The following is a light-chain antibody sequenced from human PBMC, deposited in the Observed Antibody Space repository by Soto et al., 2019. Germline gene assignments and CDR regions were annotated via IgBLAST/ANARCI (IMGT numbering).Light chain of an antibody. Sequence: QSALTQPASVSESPGQSITISCTGTSSDVGSYKFVSWYQHHPGTAPKLMIYEDSKRPSGVSDRFSGSKSGNTASLTISGLQADDEADYYCCSYAGTTNVFGTGTKVTVL. CDR2: EDS. CDR3: CSYAGTTNV. J-gene: IGLJ1*01. V-gene: IGLV2-23*02. CDR1: SSDVGSYKF.